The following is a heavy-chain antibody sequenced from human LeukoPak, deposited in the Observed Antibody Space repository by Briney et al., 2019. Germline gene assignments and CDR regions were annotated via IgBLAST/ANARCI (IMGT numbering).Heavy chain of an antibody. J-gene: IGHJ4*02. V-gene: IGHV3-30*03. Sequence: PGGSLRLSCAASGFTFSSYGMHWVRQALGKGLEWVAVISYDGSNKYYADSVKGRFTISRDNSKNTLYLQMNSLRAEDTAVYYCARASGSYPVDYWGQGTLVTVSS. D-gene: IGHD1-26*01. CDR2: ISYDGSNK. CDR3: ARASGSYPVDY. CDR1: GFTFSSYG.